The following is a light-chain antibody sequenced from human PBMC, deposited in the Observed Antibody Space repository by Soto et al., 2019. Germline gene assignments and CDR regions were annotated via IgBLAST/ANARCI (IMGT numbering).Light chain of an antibody. CDR1: QSLLHSDGKTY. J-gene: IGKJ5*01. CDR2: EVS. Sequence: DIVLTQTPLSLSVPPGQPASISCKPSQSLLHSDGKTYLYWYMQKPGHPPQLXSYEVSNRFSGVPDRFSGSGSGTDFTLKISRVEAEDVGVYYCMQSIQFPITFGQGTRLEIK. CDR3: MQSIQFPIT. V-gene: IGKV2D-29*01.